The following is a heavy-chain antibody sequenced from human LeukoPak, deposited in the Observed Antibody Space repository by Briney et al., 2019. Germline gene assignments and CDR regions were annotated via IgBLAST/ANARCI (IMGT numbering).Heavy chain of an antibody. CDR2: INPNSGGT. D-gene: IGHD4-17*01. V-gene: IGHV1-2*02. CDR1: GYTFTGYY. Sequence: VASVKVSCKASGYTFTGYYMHWVRQAPGQGLKWMGWINPNSGGTNYAQKFQGRVTMTRDTSISTAYMELSRLRSDDTAVYYCARVTTVTTGWFDPWGQGTLVTVSS. CDR3: ARVTTVTTGWFDP. J-gene: IGHJ5*02.